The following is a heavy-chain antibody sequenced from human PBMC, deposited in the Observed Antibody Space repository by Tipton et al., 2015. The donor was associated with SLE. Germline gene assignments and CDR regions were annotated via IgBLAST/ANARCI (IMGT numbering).Heavy chain of an antibody. CDR2: IYYSGST. Sequence: TLSLTCTVSGGSISNVNFYWGWIRQPPGKGLEWIGSIYYSGSTFYTPSLTSRVTISLDTSKSQFSLRLSSVTAADTAVYYCARDGAGDTGGFDSWGQGTLVTVSS. CDR3: ARDGAGDTGGFDS. J-gene: IGHJ4*02. V-gene: IGHV4-39*07. D-gene: IGHD7-27*01. CDR1: GGSISNVNFY.